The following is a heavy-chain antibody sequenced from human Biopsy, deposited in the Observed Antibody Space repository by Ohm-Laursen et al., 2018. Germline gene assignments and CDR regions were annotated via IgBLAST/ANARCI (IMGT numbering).Heavy chain of an antibody. D-gene: IGHD2/OR15-2a*01. J-gene: IGHJ6*02. CDR2: IYYSGST. CDR3: ARATNSTGWPYYYFYGMDV. CDR1: GGSISSDY. Sequence: GTLSLPCTVSGGSISSDYWSWIRQTPGKGLEWIGYIYYSGSTNYNPSLKSRVTISVDTSKNQFSLRLNPVTAADTAVYYCARATNSTGWPYYYFYGMDVWGQGTTVTVSS. V-gene: IGHV4-59*01.